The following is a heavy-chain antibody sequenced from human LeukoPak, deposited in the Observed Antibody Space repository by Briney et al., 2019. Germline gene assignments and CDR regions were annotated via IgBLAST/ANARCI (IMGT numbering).Heavy chain of an antibody. V-gene: IGHV3-64D*09. Sequence: PGGSLRLSCAASGFTFSNSWMNWVRQAPGKGLEYVSDISSNGGSTYYADSVKGRFTISRDNSKNTLYLQMSSLRAEDTAVYYCVGITVASYWGQGTLVTVSS. J-gene: IGHJ4*02. CDR2: ISSNGGST. D-gene: IGHD6-19*01. CDR3: VGITVASY. CDR1: GFTFSNSW.